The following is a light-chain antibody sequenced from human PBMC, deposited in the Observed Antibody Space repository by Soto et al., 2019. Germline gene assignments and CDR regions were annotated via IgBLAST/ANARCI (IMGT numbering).Light chain of an antibody. CDR3: AAWDDSLNGVV. V-gene: IGLV1-44*01. J-gene: IGLJ2*01. Sequence: QSVLTQSPSASGTPGQRVTISCSGSSSNIGTYTVNWYQQLPGTAPKLLIYSSNQRPSGVPDRFSGSKSGTSASLAISGLQSEDEADYYCAAWDDSLNGVVFGGGTKLTVL. CDR2: SSN. CDR1: SSNIGTYT.